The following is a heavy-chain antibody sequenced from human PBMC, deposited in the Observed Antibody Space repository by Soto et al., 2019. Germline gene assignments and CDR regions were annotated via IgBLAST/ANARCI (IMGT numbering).Heavy chain of an antibody. CDR2: IYRTGST. D-gene: IGHD1-7*01. CDR3: ASRDPGTSVDY. Sequence: SETLSLTCDVSGYSLTTSYYWGWVRQPPGQGLEWIGEIYRTGSTNYNPSLKSRVTISLDKSENQFSLKVTSLTAADTAVYYCASRDPGTSVDYWGQGTLVTVSS. V-gene: IGHV4-38-2*01. J-gene: IGHJ4*02. CDR1: GYSLTTSYY.